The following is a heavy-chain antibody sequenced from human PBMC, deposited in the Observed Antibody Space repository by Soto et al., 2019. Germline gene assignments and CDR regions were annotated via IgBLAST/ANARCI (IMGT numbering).Heavy chain of an antibody. Sequence: PGGALRLSCSASGFTFSSYSMNWVRQAPGKGLEWVSSISSSSSYIYYADSVKGRFTISRDNAKNSLYLQMNSLRAEDTAVYYCARVAPDRNYYYGMDVWGQGTTVTVSS. CDR3: ARVAPDRNYYYGMDV. CDR2: ISSSSSYI. J-gene: IGHJ6*02. CDR1: GFTFSSYS. V-gene: IGHV3-21*01.